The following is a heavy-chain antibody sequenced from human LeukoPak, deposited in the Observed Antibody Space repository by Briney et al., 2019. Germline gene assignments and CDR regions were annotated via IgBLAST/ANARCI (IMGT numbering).Heavy chain of an antibody. Sequence: GGSLRLSCAASGLTFSSLAMDWVRQAPGKGLEWVGDISYDGTYASYAASVRGRFTISRDNSKNILYLQMNSLRTEDTAVYYCATESSLSNWGLGTLVTVSS. CDR2: ISYDGTYA. V-gene: IGHV3-30*04. CDR1: GLTFSSLA. J-gene: IGHJ4*02. CDR3: ATESSLSN. D-gene: IGHD2/OR15-2a*01.